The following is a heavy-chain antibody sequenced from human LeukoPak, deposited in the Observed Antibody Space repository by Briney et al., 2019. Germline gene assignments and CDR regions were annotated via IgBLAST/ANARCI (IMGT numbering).Heavy chain of an antibody. V-gene: IGHV1-46*01. CDR2: INPSGGST. Sequence: ASVKVSCKASGYTFTSYYMHWVRQAPGQGLEWMGIINPSGGSTSYAQKFQGRVTMTRDMSTSTVYMELSSLRSDDTAVYYCARGSFRGADLDYWGQGTLVTVSS. CDR3: ARGSFRGADLDY. D-gene: IGHD3-10*01. J-gene: IGHJ4*02. CDR1: GYTFTSYY.